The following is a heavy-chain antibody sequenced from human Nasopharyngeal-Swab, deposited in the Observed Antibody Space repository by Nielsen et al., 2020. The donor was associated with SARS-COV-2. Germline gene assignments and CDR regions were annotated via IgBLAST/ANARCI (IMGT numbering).Heavy chain of an antibody. Sequence: GGSLRLPCAASGFTFSSYSMNWVRQAPGKGLEWVSSISSSSSYIYYADSVKGRFTISRDNAKNSLYLQMNSLRAEDTAVYYCASNLEWLLSHYYYGMDVWGQGTTVTVSS. J-gene: IGHJ6*02. CDR2: ISSSSSYI. V-gene: IGHV3-21*01. CDR1: GFTFSSYS. D-gene: IGHD3-3*01. CDR3: ASNLEWLLSHYYYGMDV.